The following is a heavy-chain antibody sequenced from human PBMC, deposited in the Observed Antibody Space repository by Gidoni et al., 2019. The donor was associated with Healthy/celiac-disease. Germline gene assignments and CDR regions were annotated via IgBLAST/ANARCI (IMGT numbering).Heavy chain of an antibody. V-gene: IGHV3-23*01. CDR1: GFTFSSCA. D-gene: IGHD1-26*01. Sequence: EVQLLASGGGLVQPGGSLRLSCAASGFTFSSCAMCWVRQAQGKGLAWVSAISGSGGSTYYADSVKGRFTISRDNSKNTLYLQMNSLRAEDTAVYYCAKGSVGATTRGLGFDYWGQGTLVTVSS. J-gene: IGHJ4*02. CDR2: ISGSGGST. CDR3: AKGSVGATTRGLGFDY.